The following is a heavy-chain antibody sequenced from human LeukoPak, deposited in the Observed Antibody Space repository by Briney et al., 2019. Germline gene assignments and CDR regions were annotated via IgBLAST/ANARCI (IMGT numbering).Heavy chain of an antibody. CDR1: GFTFSSYA. CDR3: AKPHYYDSSGYYYVVLYYFDY. D-gene: IGHD3-22*01. V-gene: IGHV3-23*01. CDR2: ISGSGGST. J-gene: IGHJ4*02. Sequence: PGGSLRLSCAASGFTFSSYAMSWVRQAPGKGLEWVSAISGSGGSTYYADSVKGRFTISRDNSKNTLYLQMNSLRAEDTAVYYCAKPHYYDSSGYYYVVLYYFDYWGQGTLVTVSS.